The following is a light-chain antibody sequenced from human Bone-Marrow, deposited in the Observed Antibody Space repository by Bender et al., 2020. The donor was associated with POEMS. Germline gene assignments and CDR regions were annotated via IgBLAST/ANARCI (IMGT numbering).Light chain of an antibody. CDR3: CSYVGPDSSAV. CDR1: SSNVGSYDY. CDR2: DVT. Sequence: QSALTQPRSVSGSPGQSVTISCTGTSSNVGSYDYVSWYQKYPEKAPKLLIYDVTERPSGVPDRFSGSKSGNKASLTISGLQAEDEADYYCCSYVGPDSSAVFGGGTKLTVL. V-gene: IGLV2-11*01. J-gene: IGLJ2*01.